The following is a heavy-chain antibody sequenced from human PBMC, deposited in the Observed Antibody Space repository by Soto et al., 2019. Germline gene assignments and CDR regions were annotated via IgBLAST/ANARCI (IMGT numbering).Heavy chain of an antibody. CDR2: ISAYNGNT. J-gene: IGHJ6*02. CDR1: GYTFTGYY. Sequence: ASVNVSCKASGYTFTGYYMHWVRQAPGQGLEWVGWISAYNGNTNYGKMLQGRVTLTTDTSTSTGYLELRSLRSDDTAVYFCARQNYYSGMDVWGQGTTVTVSS. CDR3: ARQNYYSGMDV. V-gene: IGHV1-18*04.